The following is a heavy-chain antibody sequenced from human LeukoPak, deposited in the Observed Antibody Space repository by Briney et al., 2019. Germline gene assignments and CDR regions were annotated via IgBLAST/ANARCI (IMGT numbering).Heavy chain of an antibody. CDR3: ARVVPVHEYYNSYMDV. D-gene: IGHD1-1*01. CDR1: GFPFMTYA. J-gene: IGHJ6*03. V-gene: IGHV3-48*01. Sequence: GGSLRLSCEASGFPFMTYAMNWVCQSPGKGLEWVAFLTRGSSNIQYAESVKGRFTISRDNGKDSLFLQMNSLRAEDTAVYYCARVVPVHEYYNSYMDVRGKGTTVTVSS. CDR2: LTRGSSNI.